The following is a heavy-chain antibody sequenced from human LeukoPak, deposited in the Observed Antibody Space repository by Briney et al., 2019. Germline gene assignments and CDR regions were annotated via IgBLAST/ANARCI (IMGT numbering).Heavy chain of an antibody. V-gene: IGHV3-23*01. CDR2: ISGSGGST. D-gene: IGHD6-13*01. CDR3: AKDYTPRSWNDAFDI. Sequence: PGGSLRLSCAASGFTFSSYAMSWVRQAPGKGLEWVSAISGSGGSTYYADSVKGRFTISRDNSKNTLYLQMNSLGAEDTAVYYCAKDYTPRSWNDAFDIWGQGTMVTVSS. CDR1: GFTFSSYA. J-gene: IGHJ3*02.